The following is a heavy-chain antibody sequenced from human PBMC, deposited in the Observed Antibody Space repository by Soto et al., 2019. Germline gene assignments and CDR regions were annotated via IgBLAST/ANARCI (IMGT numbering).Heavy chain of an antibody. J-gene: IGHJ4*02. V-gene: IGHV1-8*01. CDR3: AIFVRHQLPTIDF. CDR1: GYTFTSYD. CDR2: MNPESRNT. Sequence: QVQLVQSGAEVKEPGASVRVSCKASGYTFTSYDINWVRQATGQGLEWMGWMNPESRNTGYAQKFQGRVTMTRDTSIRTAYMELTSLRSEDTAVYYCAIFVRHQLPTIDFWGQGTLVTVSS. D-gene: IGHD2-2*01.